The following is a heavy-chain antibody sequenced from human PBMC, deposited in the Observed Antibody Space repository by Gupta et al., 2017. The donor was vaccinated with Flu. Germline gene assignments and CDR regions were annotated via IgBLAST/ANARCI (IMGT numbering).Heavy chain of an antibody. CDR2: LSGVNLGI. D-gene: IGHD4-4*01. CDR1: GFSFNYYA. Sequence: EVQLVESGGGLVKPGGSLRLSCAASGFSFNYYAMNWVRQTPGKGLEWVSSLSGVNLGIFSAASVKGRFSISRDNAKNSLYLQMNSLRAEDTAVYYCTRGGVTTRRYDYWGQGTLVTVSS. V-gene: IGHV3-21*01. J-gene: IGHJ4*02. CDR3: TRGGVTTRRYDY.